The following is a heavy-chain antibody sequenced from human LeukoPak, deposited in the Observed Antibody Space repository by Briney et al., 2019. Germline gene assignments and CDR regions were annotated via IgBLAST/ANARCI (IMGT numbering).Heavy chain of an antibody. Sequence: GGSLRLSCAASGFTFSSYGMHWVRQAPGKGLEWVAVIWYDGSNKYYADSVKGRFTISRDNSKNTLYLQMNSLRAEDAAVYYCAKDPRGSYSRDYYYYMDVWGKGTTVTVSS. CDR2: IWYDGSNK. D-gene: IGHD1-26*01. J-gene: IGHJ6*03. V-gene: IGHV3-33*06. CDR3: AKDPRGSYSRDYYYYMDV. CDR1: GFTFSSYG.